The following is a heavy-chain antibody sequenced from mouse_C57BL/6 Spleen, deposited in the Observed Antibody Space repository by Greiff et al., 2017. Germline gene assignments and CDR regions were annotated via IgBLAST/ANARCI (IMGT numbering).Heavy chain of an antibody. J-gene: IGHJ2*01. CDR1: GYAFSSSW. CDR2: IYPGDGAT. CDR3: ARSPWFDY. Sequence: VQLQQSGPELVKPGASVKISCKASGYAFSSSWMNWVKQRPGKGLEWIGRIYPGDGATNYNGKFKGKATLTADKSSSTAYMQLSSLTSEDAAVYFCARSPWFDYWGQGTTLTVSS. V-gene: IGHV1-82*01.